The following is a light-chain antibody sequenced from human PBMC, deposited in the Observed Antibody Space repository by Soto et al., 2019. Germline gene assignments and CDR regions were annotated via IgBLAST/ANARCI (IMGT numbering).Light chain of an antibody. CDR1: QDISNY. J-gene: IGKJ4*01. Sequence: DIQLTQCPSSLSAAVRDRITITCQASQDISNYLNWYQQKRGRAPKVLIYDASNLETGVPSRFSGSGSGTDFTFTISSLQPEDIATYYCQQYDNLPLTFGGGTKVDIK. CDR3: QQYDNLPLT. CDR2: DAS. V-gene: IGKV1-33*01.